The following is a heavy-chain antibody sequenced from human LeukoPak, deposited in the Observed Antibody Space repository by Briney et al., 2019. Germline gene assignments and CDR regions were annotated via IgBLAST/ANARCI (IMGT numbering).Heavy chain of an antibody. CDR2: IYYSGST. Sequence: SETLSLTCTVSGGSISSYYWSWIRQPPGKGLEWIGYIYYSGSTNYNPSLKSRVTISVDTSKNQFSLKLNSVTAADTAVYYCAKHSRSGYSAYENAFDIWGQGTMVTVSS. J-gene: IGHJ3*02. D-gene: IGHD5-12*01. CDR1: GGSISSYY. V-gene: IGHV4-59*08. CDR3: AKHSRSGYSAYENAFDI.